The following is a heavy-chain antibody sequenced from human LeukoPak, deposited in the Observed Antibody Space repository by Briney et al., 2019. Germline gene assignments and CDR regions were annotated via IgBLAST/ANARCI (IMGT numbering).Heavy chain of an antibody. V-gene: IGHV4-4*07. CDR3: ASNWNQPADYYYYMDV. CDR2: IYTSGST. CDR1: GGSISSYY. D-gene: IGHD1-20*01. Sequence: KPSETLSLTCTVSGGSISSYYWSWIRQPAGKGLEWIGCIYTSGSTNYNPSLKSRVTMSVDTSKNQFSLKLSSVTAADTAVYYCASNWNQPADYYYYMDVWGKGTTVTVSS. J-gene: IGHJ6*03.